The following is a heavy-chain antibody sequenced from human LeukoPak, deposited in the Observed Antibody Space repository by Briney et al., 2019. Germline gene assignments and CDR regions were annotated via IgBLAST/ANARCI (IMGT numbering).Heavy chain of an antibody. J-gene: IGHJ5*02. D-gene: IGHD2-8*01. Sequence: PGGSLRLSCVASGFTFSTYWMSWVRQAPGKGLEWVANIKQDGSEEYYVDSVKGRFTISRDNAKNSLYLQMNSLRAEDTAVYYCARDGPKYCSNGVCYAPVDPWGQGTLVTVSS. CDR3: ARDGPKYCSNGVCYAPVDP. CDR2: IKQDGSEE. CDR1: GFTFSTYW. V-gene: IGHV3-7*01.